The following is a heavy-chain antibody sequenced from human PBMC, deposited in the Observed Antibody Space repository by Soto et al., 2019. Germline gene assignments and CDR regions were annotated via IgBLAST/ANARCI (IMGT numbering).Heavy chain of an antibody. J-gene: IGHJ6*02. Sequence: SETLSLTCTVSGGSISSSSYYWGWIRQPPGKGLEWIGSIYYSGSTYYNPSLKSRVTISVDTSKNQFSLKLSSVTAADTAVYYCASLKEYYYYGMDVWGQGTTVTVS. CDR1: GGSISSSSYY. CDR2: IYYSGST. V-gene: IGHV4-39*01. CDR3: ASLKEYYYYGMDV.